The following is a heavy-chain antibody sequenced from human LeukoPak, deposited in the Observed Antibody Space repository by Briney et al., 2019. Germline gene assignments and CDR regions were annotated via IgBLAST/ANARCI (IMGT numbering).Heavy chain of an antibody. J-gene: IGHJ3*02. CDR1: GGSISSGGYS. D-gene: IGHD6-13*01. CDR3: ARDPALQGSSWPANDAFDI. Sequence: SQTLSLTCAVSGGSISSGGYSWSWIQQPPGKGLEWIGYIYYSGSTYYNPSLKSRVTISVDTSKNQFSLKLSSVTAADTAVYYCARDPALQGSSWPANDAFDIWGQGTMVTVSS. V-gene: IGHV4-31*11. CDR2: IYYSGST.